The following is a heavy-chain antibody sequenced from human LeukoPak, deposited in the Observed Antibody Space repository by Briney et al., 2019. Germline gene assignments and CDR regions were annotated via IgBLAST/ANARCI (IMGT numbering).Heavy chain of an antibody. CDR3: AREIAAAGAIDYFDY. D-gene: IGHD6-13*01. J-gene: IGHJ4*02. V-gene: IGHV1-2*06. CDR1: GGTFSSYA. Sequence: ASVKVSCKASGGTFSSYAISWVRQAPGQGLEWMGRINPNSGGTNYAQKFQGRVTMTRDTSISTAYMELSRLRSDDTAVYNCAREIAAAGAIDYFDYWGQGTLVTVSS. CDR2: INPNSGGT.